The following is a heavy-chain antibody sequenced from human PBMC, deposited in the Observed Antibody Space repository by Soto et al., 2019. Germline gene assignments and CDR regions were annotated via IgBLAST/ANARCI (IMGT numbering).Heavy chain of an antibody. V-gene: IGHV1-2*02. J-gene: IGHJ6*02. Sequence: QVQLVQSGAEVKKPGASVKVSCKASGYTFTGYYMHWVRQAPGQGLEWMGWINPNSGGTNYAQKFRGRVTMTRDTSISTAYMELSRLRSGDTAVYYCARGDILTGYYRVYYYYGMDVWGQGTTVTVSS. CDR2: INPNSGGT. D-gene: IGHD3-9*01. CDR3: ARGDILTGYYRVYYYYGMDV. CDR1: GYTFTGYY.